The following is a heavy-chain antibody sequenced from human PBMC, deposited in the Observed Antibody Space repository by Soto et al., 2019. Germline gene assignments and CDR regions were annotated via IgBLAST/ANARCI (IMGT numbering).Heavy chain of an antibody. J-gene: IGHJ4*02. V-gene: IGHV1-69*02. CDR1: GGTFSSYT. CDR2: IIPILGIA. Sequence: SVKVSCKASGGTFSSYTISWVRQAPGQGLEWMGRIIPILGIANYAQKFQGRVTITADKSTSTAYMELSSLRSEDTAVYYCARGYYYDSSGLDYWGQGTLVTVSS. CDR3: ARGYYYDSSGLDY. D-gene: IGHD3-22*01.